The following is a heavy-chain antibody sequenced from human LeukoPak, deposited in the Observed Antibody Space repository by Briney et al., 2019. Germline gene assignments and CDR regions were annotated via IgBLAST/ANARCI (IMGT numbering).Heavy chain of an antibody. CDR1: GFTFSNYA. J-gene: IGHJ4*02. Sequence: PGGSLRLSCAASGFTFSNYAMTWVRQAPGKGLEWVSAIVGSGTSTYYADSVKGRFTISRDNSKNTLYLQMNSLRAEDTAVYYCAKDKQGQSAYARGYYFDYWGQGTLVTVSS. V-gene: IGHV3-23*01. CDR2: IVGSGTST. D-gene: IGHD5-12*01. CDR3: AKDKQGQSAYARGYYFDY.